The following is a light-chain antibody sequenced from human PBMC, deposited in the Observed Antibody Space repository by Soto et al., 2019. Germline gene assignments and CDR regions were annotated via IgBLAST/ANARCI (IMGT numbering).Light chain of an antibody. Sequence: QFALTQPPSASGSPGQSVTISCTGSSSDVGGYNYVSWYQQHPGKAPKLMIYDVSKRPSGVPDRFSGSKSGNTASLTVSGLQAEDEADYYCSSYAGSNIVVFGGGTKVTVL. CDR1: SSDVGGYNY. CDR3: SSYAGSNIVV. V-gene: IGLV2-8*01. CDR2: DVS. J-gene: IGLJ2*01.